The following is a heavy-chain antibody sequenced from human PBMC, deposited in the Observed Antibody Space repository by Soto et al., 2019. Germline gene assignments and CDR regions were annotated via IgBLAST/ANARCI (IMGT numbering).Heavy chain of an antibody. CDR3: ARSGVFGVVMDV. CDR2: IYYSGST. CDR1: GGSISSYY. J-gene: IGHJ6*02. D-gene: IGHD3-3*01. V-gene: IGHV4-59*01. Sequence: SETLSLTCTVSGGSISSYYWSWIRQPPGRGLEWIGYIYYSGSTNYNPSLKSRVTISVDTSKNQFSLKLSSVTAADTAVYYCARSGVFGVVMDVWGHGTTVTVSS.